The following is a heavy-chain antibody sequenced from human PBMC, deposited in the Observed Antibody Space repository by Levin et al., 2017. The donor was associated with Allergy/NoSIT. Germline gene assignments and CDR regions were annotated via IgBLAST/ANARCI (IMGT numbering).Heavy chain of an antibody. CDR1: GDSISSYH. CDR2: LYYSGST. CDR3: SRDQGSSGWYGWIDS. V-gene: IGHV4-59*01. D-gene: IGHD6-19*01. Sequence: SETLSLTCTVSGDSISSYHWNWLRQPPGKELEWIGCLYYSGSTKYNPSLKSRVTISVDATKNQFSLKLSSVTAAATAVYYFSRDQGSSGWYGWIDSWGQGTLVTVSS. J-gene: IGHJ5*01.